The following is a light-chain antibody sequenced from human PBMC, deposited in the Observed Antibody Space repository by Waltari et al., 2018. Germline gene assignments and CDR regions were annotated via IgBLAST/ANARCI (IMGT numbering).Light chain of an antibody. CDR1: QGISSE. V-gene: IGKV1D-13*01. Sequence: AIQLTQSPSSLSASVGDRVTITCRASQGISSELAWYQQKPGKAPNLLIYDASSLESGGPSRFSGSGSGTDFTLTISSLQPEDFATYYCQQFNNYPPFTFGPGTKVDIK. CDR3: QQFNNYPPFT. CDR2: DAS. J-gene: IGKJ3*01.